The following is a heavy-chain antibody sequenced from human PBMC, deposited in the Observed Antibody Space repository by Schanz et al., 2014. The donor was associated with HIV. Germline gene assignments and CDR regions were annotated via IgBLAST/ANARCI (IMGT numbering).Heavy chain of an antibody. V-gene: IGHV4-31*03. D-gene: IGHD3-22*01. CDR2: TYYRGST. CDR1: GGSIRRDGYF. J-gene: IGHJ4*02. Sequence: QVQLQESGPGLVKPSQTLSLTCTVSGGSIRRDGYFWSWIRQRPGKGLEWIGYTYYRGSTYYNPSLKSRLTISLDTSKNQFSLNLSSVTAADTAVYYCAANYYDTSGCDYWGQGTLVTVSS. CDR3: AANYYDTSGCDY.